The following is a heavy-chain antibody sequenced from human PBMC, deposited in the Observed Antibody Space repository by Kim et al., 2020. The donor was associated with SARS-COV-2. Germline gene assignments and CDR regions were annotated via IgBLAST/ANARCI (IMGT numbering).Heavy chain of an antibody. CDR2: INPSGGST. CDR3: AREDSMVRGVNWFDP. CDR1: GYTFTSYY. J-gene: IGHJ5*02. Sequence: ASVKVSCKASGYTFTSYYMHWVRQAPGQGLEWMGIINPSGGSTSYAQKFQGRVTMTRDTSTSTVYMELSSLRSEDTAVYYCAREDSMVRGVNWFDPWGQGTLVTVSS. V-gene: IGHV1-46*01. D-gene: IGHD3-10*01.